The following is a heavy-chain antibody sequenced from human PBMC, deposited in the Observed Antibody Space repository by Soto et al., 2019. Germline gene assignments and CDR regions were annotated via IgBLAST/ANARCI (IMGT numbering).Heavy chain of an antibody. V-gene: IGHV4-4*09. J-gene: IGHJ6*03. D-gene: IGHD2-2*01. CDR2: FSNTGSI. Sequence: PSETLSLTCTVSGGSIRSYCWSWIRQPPGEGLEWLGYFSNTGSINYNPSLKSRVTFSLDTSKNLFSLQLNSVTVADTAVYYCGGGGSFVPATSALMYFGGKGPTVPVS. CDR3: GGGGSFVPATSALMYF. CDR1: GGSIRSYC.